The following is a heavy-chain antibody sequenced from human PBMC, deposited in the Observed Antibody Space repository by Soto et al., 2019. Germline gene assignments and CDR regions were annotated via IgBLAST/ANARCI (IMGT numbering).Heavy chain of an antibody. D-gene: IGHD3-16*01. J-gene: IGHJ4*02. CDR3: ARDSRLGFPDY. V-gene: IGHV4-59*01. CDR2: IYYSGST. CDR1: GGSIDSYY. Sequence: SETLSITCTVSGGSIDSYYWGWIRQPPGKGLEWIGYIYYSGSTNYNPSLKSRVTISVDTSKNQFSLKLNSVTAADTAVYYCARDSRLGFPDYWGQGTLVTVSS.